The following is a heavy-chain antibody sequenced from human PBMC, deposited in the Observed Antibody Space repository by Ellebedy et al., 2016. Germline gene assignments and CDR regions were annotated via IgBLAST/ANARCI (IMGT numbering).Heavy chain of an antibody. D-gene: IGHD3-16*02. CDR3: AKRSRTFGGVIVAVDY. V-gene: IGHV3-23*01. CDR2: ISGTGDYT. Sequence: GGSLRLXXAASGFTFSSYALTWVRQAPGKGLEWVSCISGTGDYTYYADSSVKGRFTISRDNSKNTLYLQINSLRVEDTAVYYCAKRSRTFGGVIVAVDYWGQGALVTVSS. CDR1: GFTFSSYA. J-gene: IGHJ4*02.